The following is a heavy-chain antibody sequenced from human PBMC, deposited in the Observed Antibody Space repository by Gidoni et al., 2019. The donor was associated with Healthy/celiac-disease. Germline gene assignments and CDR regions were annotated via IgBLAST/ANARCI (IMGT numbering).Heavy chain of an antibody. CDR2: ISSSSSNI. J-gene: IGHJ4*02. Sequence: EVQLVASGGGLVQPGGSLILSCAASGFTFSSYRMNWVRQAPGKGLEWVSYISSSSSNIYYADSVKGRFTISRDNAKNSLYLQMNSLRAEDTAVYYCARDSWGVYYYGSGSYLDYWGQGTLVTVSS. CDR3: ARDSWGVYYYGSGSYLDY. CDR1: GFTFSSYR. V-gene: IGHV3-48*01. D-gene: IGHD3-10*01.